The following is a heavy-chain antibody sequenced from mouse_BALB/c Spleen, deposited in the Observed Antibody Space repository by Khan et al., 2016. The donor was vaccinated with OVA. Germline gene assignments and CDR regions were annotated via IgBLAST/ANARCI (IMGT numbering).Heavy chain of an antibody. J-gene: IGHJ4*01. CDR2: ISYSGST. V-gene: IGHV3-2*02. D-gene: IGHD2-3*01. CDR1: GYSITSDYA. CDR3: ARDGSRYNYAMDY. Sequence: EVELVESGPGLVKPSQSLSLTCTVTGYSITSDYAWNWIRQFPGNKLEWMGYISYSGSTIYNPSLKSRISITRDTSKNQFFLQLNSVTTEDTATYDCARDGSRYNYAMDYWGQGTSVTVSS.